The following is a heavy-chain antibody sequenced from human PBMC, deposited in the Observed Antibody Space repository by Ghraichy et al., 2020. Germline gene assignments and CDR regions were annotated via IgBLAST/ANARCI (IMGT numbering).Heavy chain of an antibody. D-gene: IGHD5-24*01. Sequence: ASVKVSCKASGYTFTSYYMHWVRQAPGQGLEWKGWINPNSGGTNYAQKFQGWVTMTRDTSISTAYMELSRLRSDDTAVYYCARDHRRDGYNSPKNAFDIWGQGTMVTVSS. J-gene: IGHJ3*02. V-gene: IGHV1-2*04. CDR2: INPNSGGT. CDR1: GYTFTSYY. CDR3: ARDHRRDGYNSPKNAFDI.